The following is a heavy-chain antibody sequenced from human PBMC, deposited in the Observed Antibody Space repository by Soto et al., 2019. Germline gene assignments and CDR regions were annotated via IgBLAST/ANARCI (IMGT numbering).Heavy chain of an antibody. CDR2: INAANGNT. V-gene: IGHV1-3*01. J-gene: IGHJ6*02. CDR1: GYTLASYA. CDR3: ARPVNYYGSAPLMDV. D-gene: IGHD3-10*01. Sequence: XVKVSCKASGYTLASYAMQCVRQAPGQRLEWMGWINAANGNTKYSQKFQGRVTITRDTSASTAYMELNSLRSEDTAVYYCARPVNYYGSAPLMDVWGQGTTVTVSS.